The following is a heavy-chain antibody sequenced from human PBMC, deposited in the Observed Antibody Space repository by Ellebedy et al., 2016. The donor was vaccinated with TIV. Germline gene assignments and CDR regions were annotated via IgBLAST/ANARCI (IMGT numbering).Heavy chain of an antibody. V-gene: IGHV1-69*02. J-gene: IGHJ4*02. CDR3: ARRDLRSGCLGY. D-gene: IGHD6-19*01. CDR1: GGTLSTLSTYT. CDR2: IIPVLGFS. Sequence: SVKVSCXASGGTLSTLSTYTISWVRQAPGQGLEWVGRIIPVLGFSNYAEKFQGRVTITADKSTATAYMELSSLTSDDTAVYYCARRDLRSGCLGYWGQGTLVTVSS.